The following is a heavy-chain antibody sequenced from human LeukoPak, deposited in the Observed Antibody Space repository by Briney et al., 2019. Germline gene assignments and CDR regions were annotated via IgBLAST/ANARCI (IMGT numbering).Heavy chain of an antibody. CDR2: IKSKTDGGTT. CDR1: GFTFSSYA. Sequence: GGSLRLSCAASGFTFSSYAMSWVRQAPGKGLEWVGRIKSKTDGGTTDYAAPVKGRFTISRDDSKNTLYLQMNSLKTEDTAVYYCTTDLYNWNSRVYWGQGTLVTVSS. CDR3: TTDLYNWNSRVY. D-gene: IGHD1-7*01. V-gene: IGHV3-15*01. J-gene: IGHJ4*02.